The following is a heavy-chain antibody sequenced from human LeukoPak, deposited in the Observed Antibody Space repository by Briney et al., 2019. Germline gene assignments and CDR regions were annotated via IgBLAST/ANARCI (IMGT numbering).Heavy chain of an antibody. J-gene: IGHJ4*02. Sequence: GGSLRLSCAASGFTFSSYAMSWVRQAPGKGLEWVSTISGSGGSTYYADSVKGRFTISRDNSKNTLYLQMNSLRAEDTAVYYCAAASGKYSKFDYWGQGTLVTVSS. V-gene: IGHV3-23*01. CDR2: ISGSGGST. D-gene: IGHD3-10*01. CDR3: AAASGKYSKFDY. CDR1: GFTFSSYA.